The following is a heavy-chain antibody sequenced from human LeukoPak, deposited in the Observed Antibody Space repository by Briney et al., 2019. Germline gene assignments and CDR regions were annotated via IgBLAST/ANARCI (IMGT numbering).Heavy chain of an antibody. D-gene: IGHD4-17*01. V-gene: IGHV3-11*04. CDR3: ARERQYGDYPD. CDR1: GFTFSDYY. J-gene: IGHJ4*02. CDR2: IGSSNTI. Sequence: GGSLRLSCAASGFTFSDYYMSWIRQAPGKGLEWLSYIGSSNTIYSADSVKGRFTISRDNAKNSLYLQMNSLRAEDTAVYYCARERQYGDYPDWGQGTLVTVSS.